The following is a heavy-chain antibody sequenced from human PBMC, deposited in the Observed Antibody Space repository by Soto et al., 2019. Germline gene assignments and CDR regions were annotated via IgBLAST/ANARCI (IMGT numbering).Heavy chain of an antibody. CDR3: ARDRNRSFYDNSSGYYGNYNFDS. CDR2: INPNNGGT. Sequence: ASVKVSCKASGYTFTGYYMHWVRQAPGQGLEWMGWINPNNGGTNYAQKFQGWVTMTRDTSISTAYMELSRLRSDDMAVYYCARDRNRSFYDNSSGYYGNYNFDSWGQGTLVTVSS. CDR1: GYTFTGYY. D-gene: IGHD3-22*01. V-gene: IGHV1-2*04. J-gene: IGHJ4*02.